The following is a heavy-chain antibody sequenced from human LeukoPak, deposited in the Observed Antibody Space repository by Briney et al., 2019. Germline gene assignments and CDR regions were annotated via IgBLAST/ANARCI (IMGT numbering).Heavy chain of an antibody. Sequence: GRSLSLSRSASAFTVGSYGREWGRQAQGQGRGWVTVIWCDGSNKYHAYSVKGRFTRSRSSAKNTLYLRLSRLSAQAAAADHCARDSVNMTTGDYWGQGTLVTVSS. CDR3: ARDSVNMTTGDY. D-gene: IGHD4-17*01. V-gene: IGHV3-33*01. CDR1: AFTVGSYG. J-gene: IGHJ4*02. CDR2: IWCDGSNK.